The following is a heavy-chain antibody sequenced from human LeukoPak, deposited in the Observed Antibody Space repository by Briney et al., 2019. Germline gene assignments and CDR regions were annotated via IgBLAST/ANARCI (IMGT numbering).Heavy chain of an antibody. J-gene: IGHJ4*02. Sequence: GRSLRLSCTASGFTFSRYGMHWVRQAPGKGMEWVAAIWYDGGNKHYADSVEGRSTISRDNSKNTVYLPMSRLRAEDTALYYCARGGDYSGYDYWGQGTLVTVSS. D-gene: IGHD1-26*01. V-gene: IGHV3-33*01. CDR3: ARGGDYSGYDY. CDR1: GFTFSRYG. CDR2: IWYDGGNK.